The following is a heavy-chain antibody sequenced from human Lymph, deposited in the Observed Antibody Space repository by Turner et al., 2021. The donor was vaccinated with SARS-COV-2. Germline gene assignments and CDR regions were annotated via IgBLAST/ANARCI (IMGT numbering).Heavy chain of an antibody. CDR3: AKEGLSGRRLQFVPYFAY. V-gene: IGHV3-43*02. CDR2: IRWDGGST. D-gene: IGHD5-12*01. Sequence: DVQLVESGVGVVQPGGSLSLSCAASEFTFDDHAMHWVRQVPGKGLEWVYLIRWDGGSTYYADSVKGRFTISRDDSKNSLYLQINSLRTEDTALYYCAKEGLSGRRLQFVPYFAYWGQGTLVSVSS. CDR1: EFTFDDHA. J-gene: IGHJ4*02.